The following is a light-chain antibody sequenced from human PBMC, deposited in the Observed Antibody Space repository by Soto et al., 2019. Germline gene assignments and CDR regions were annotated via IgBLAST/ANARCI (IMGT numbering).Light chain of an antibody. CDR2: LEDSGSY. V-gene: IGLV4-60*02. J-gene: IGLJ2*01. Sequence: QPVLTQSSSASASLGSSVKFTCTLSSGHSSFIIVWHQHQPGKAPRYLMRLEDSGSYNRGSGVPDRFSGSSSGADRYLTISNLQFEDEADYYCQTWDSNTVVFGGGTKVTVL. CDR1: SGHSSFI. CDR3: QTWDSNTVV.